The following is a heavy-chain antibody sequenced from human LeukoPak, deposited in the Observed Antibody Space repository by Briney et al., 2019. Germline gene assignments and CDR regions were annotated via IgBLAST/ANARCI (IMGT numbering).Heavy chain of an antibody. CDR3: ARSEGTIDY. J-gene: IGHJ4*02. V-gene: IGHV3-21*01. Sequence: TTGRSLRLFRAASGFTFSSYSTNSVRQPPGEWLEWHSSISSSSSYIYYADSVKGRFTISRDNAKNSLYLQMTSLRAEDTAVYYCARSEGTIDYWGQGTLVTVSS. D-gene: IGHD2-8*01. CDR1: GFTFSSYS. CDR2: ISSSSSYI.